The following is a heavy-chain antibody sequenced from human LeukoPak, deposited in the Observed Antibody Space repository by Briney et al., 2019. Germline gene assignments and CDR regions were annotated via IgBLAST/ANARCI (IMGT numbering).Heavy chain of an antibody. V-gene: IGHV3-64D*06. CDR3: LKKRGAGDVDKHYFDL. D-gene: IGHD5-24*01. CDR1: GFTFSRFT. Sequence: PGGSLRLSCSASGFTFSRFTMHWVRQAPGKGLEYVSAIGANGVGTYYADSVKGRFTISRDNSKNTVYLQMSSLGVEDTAVYHCLKKRGAGDVDKHYFDLWGRGTLVTVSS. CDR2: IGANGVGT. J-gene: IGHJ2*01.